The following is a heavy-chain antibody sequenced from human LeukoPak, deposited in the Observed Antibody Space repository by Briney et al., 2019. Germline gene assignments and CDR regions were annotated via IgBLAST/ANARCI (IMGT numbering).Heavy chain of an antibody. J-gene: IGHJ4*02. Sequence: GGSLRLSCAVSGFAFGSEAMNWVRQAPGKGLEWVSVIYYGGSTYYADSVKGRFTISRDNAKNSLYLQMNSLRAEDTAVYYCARVGYCSTTSCYWRAFDYWGQGTLVTVSS. D-gene: IGHD2-2*01. CDR2: IYYGGST. CDR3: ARVGYCSTTSCYWRAFDY. V-gene: IGHV3-66*01. CDR1: GFAFGSEA.